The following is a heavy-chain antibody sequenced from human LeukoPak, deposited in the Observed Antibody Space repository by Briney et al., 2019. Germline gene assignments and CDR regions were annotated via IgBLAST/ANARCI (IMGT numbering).Heavy chain of an antibody. J-gene: IGHJ4*02. Sequence: PGGSLRLSCAASGFTFSSYGMHWVRQAPGKGLEWVAVIWYDGSNKYYADSVKGRFTISRDNSKNTLYLQMNSLRAEDTAVYYCARDYWNDSGIDYWGQGTLVTVSS. D-gene: IGHD1-1*01. CDR2: IWYDGSNK. V-gene: IGHV3-33*08. CDR3: ARDYWNDSGIDY. CDR1: GFTFSSYG.